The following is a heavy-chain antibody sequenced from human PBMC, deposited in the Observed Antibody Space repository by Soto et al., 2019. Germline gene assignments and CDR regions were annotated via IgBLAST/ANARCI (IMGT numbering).Heavy chain of an antibody. Sequence: QVQLVQSGAEVKKPGSSVKVSCKASGGTFSSDGISWVRQDPGQGLEWMGGIVPFFGTERYAQKFQGRVTISADESTSTAYMEMNSLRSQDTAVYYCARAKASFGMHSDFDIWGQGTLVTVSS. J-gene: IGHJ4*02. V-gene: IGHV1-69*12. CDR2: IVPFFGTE. D-gene: IGHD5-18*01. CDR3: ARAKASFGMHSDFDI. CDR1: GGTFSSDG.